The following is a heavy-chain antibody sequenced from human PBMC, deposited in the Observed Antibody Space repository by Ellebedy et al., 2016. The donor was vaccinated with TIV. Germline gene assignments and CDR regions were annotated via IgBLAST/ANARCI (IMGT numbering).Heavy chain of an antibody. CDR3: ARAGMVRGVIMDY. Sequence: SETLSLTCTVSGGSIRSYYWSWIRQPPGKGLEWIGYMYSSGNTNYNPSLKSRVTISVDTSKNYFSLNLTSVTAADTAVYYCARAGMVRGVIMDYWGQGTQVTVSS. CDR2: MYSSGNT. V-gene: IGHV4-59*01. J-gene: IGHJ4*02. D-gene: IGHD3-10*01. CDR1: GGSIRSYY.